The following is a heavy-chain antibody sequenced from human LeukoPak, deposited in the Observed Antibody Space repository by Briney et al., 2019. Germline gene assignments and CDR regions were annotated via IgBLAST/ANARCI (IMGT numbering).Heavy chain of an antibody. V-gene: IGHV4-59*01. Sequence: PSETLSLTCTVSGGSISSYHWSWIRQPPGKGLEWIGYIYYSGSTKYNPSLKSRVTISVDTSKNQFSLKLSSVTATDTVVYYCARWVRWLVPDSWGQGTLVTVSS. CDR3: ARWVRWLVPDS. CDR2: IYYSGST. D-gene: IGHD6-19*01. J-gene: IGHJ4*02. CDR1: GGSISSYH.